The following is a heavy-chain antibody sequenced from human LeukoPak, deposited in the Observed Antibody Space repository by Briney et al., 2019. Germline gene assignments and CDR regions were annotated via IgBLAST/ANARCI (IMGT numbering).Heavy chain of an antibody. D-gene: IGHD1-26*01. V-gene: IGHV1-2*06. J-gene: IGHJ4*02. CDR1: GYTFTGYY. Sequence: ASVKVSCKASGYTFTGYYMHWVRQAPGQGLEWMGRINPNSGGTNYAQKFQGRVTMTRDTSISTAYMELSRLRSDDTAVYYCAIPEWELFGYFDYWGQGTLVTVSS. CDR3: AIPEWELFGYFDY. CDR2: INPNSGGT.